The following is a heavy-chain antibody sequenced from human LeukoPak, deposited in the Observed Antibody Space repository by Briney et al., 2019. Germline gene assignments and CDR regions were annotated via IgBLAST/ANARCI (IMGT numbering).Heavy chain of an antibody. J-gene: IGHJ4*02. V-gene: IGHV3-48*04. CDR2: ISPSSTRI. CDR3: ARGLTSSFFSVC. D-gene: IGHD6-6*01. Sequence: GGSLRLSCAASGFTFSSYDMNWVRQAPGKGLEWVSYISPSSTRIDYAASVRGRFTISRDNAKRSLYPQMSSLRAEDTAVFYCARGLTSSFFSVCWGQGTLVTVSS. CDR1: GFTFSSYD.